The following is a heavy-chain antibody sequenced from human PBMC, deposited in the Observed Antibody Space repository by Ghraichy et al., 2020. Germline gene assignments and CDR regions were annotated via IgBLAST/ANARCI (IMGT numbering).Heavy chain of an antibody. J-gene: IGHJ4*02. CDR3: SVCNLKSPQVCLNWFVG. Sequence: QTLSLTCAASGFVFGDYIMAWFRQSPEKGLEWVGFIRSATFGGTKEYAASVRGRFTISRDDSRSVVHLQMNSLKSEDTVMYYCSVCNLKSPQVCLNWFVGWGQGSPFTFSS. V-gene: IGHV3-49*03. CDR1: GFVFGDYI. CDR2: IRSATFGGTK. D-gene: IGHD3-10*01.